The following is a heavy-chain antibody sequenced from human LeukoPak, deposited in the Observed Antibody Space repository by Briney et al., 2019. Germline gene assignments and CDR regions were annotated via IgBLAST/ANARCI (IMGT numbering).Heavy chain of an antibody. V-gene: IGHV3-23*01. D-gene: IGHD1-26*01. J-gene: IGHJ4*02. CDR3: TTDGVGVEGATYDN. CDR1: GFTFSSYA. Sequence: GGSLRLSCAASGFTFSSYAMSWVRQAPGKGLEWVSAISGSGGSTYYADSVKGRFTISRDNSKNTLYLQMNSLRAEDTAVYYCTTDGVGVEGATYDNWGQGTLVSVSS. CDR2: ISGSGGST.